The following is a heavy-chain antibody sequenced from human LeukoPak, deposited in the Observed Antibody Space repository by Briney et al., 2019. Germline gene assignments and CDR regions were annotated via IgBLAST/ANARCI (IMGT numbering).Heavy chain of an antibody. CDR2: IYSGGST. J-gene: IGHJ4*02. D-gene: IGHD3-9*01. V-gene: IGHV3-53*01. CDR3: ARSPIYPHYDILTGYYFYFDY. Sequence: GGSLRLSCAASGFTVSSNYMSWVRQAPGKELEWVSVIYSGGSTYYADSVKGRFTISRDNSKNTLYLQMNSLRAEDTAVYYCARSPIYPHYDILTGYYFYFDYWGQGTLVTVSS. CDR1: GFTVSSNY.